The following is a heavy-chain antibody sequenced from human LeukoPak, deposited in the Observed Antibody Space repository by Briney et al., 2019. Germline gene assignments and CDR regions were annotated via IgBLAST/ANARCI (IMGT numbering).Heavy chain of an antibody. V-gene: IGHV4-34*01. D-gene: IGHD2/OR15-2a*01. CDR1: GGSFSGYY. CDR2: INHSGST. J-gene: IGHJ3*02. Sequence: SETLSLTCAVYGGSFSGYYWSGIRQPPGKGLEWIGEINHSGSTNYNPSLKSRVTISVDTSKNQFSLKLSSVTAADTAVYYWARVAFYDRRNFDIWGQGTMVTVSS. CDR3: ARVAFYDRRNFDI.